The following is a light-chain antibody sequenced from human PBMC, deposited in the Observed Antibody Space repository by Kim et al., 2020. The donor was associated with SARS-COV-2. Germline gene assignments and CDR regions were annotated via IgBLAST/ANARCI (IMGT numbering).Light chain of an antibody. Sequence: EIVLTQSPGTLSLSPGERATLSCGASQSIAFHLAWYQQRPGQAPRLLIFDASIRATGIPARFSGRGSGTDFTLTISSLEPEDFGVYYCQQRSNWPITFGQGTRLEIK. CDR2: DAS. CDR3: QQRSNWPIT. V-gene: IGKV3-11*01. J-gene: IGKJ5*01. CDR1: QSIAFH.